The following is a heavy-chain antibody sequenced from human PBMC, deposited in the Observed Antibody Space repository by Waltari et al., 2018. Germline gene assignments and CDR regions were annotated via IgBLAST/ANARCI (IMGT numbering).Heavy chain of an antibody. CDR1: DGSISGNY. J-gene: IGHJ4*02. CDR2: IHPSGST. Sequence: QVQLHESGPGLVKPSETLSRTCTVSDGSISGNYWSWIRQPAGKGLEWIGRIHPSGSTKDNPSLKSRLTMSVDTSKNQLSLKLSSVTAADTAVYYCARGPHYDILTGYSYYFDYWGQGTRVTVSS. CDR3: ARGPHYDILTGYSYYFDY. V-gene: IGHV4-4*07. D-gene: IGHD3-9*01.